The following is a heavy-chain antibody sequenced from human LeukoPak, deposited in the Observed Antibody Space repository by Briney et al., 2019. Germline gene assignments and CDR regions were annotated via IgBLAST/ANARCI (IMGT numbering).Heavy chain of an antibody. V-gene: IGHV4-59*01. CDR3: ARDRLGAFDI. CDR1: GGSISTYY. CDR2: IYYSGST. Sequence: SETLSLTCTVSGGSISTYYWSWIRQPPGKGLEWIGYIYYSGSTNYNPFLKSRVTISVDTSKNQFSLKLSSVTAADTAVYYCARDRLGAFDIWGQGTMVSVSS. J-gene: IGHJ3*02.